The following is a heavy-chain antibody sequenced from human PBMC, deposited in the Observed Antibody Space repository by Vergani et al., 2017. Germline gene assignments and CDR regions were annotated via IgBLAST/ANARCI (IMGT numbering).Heavy chain of an antibody. J-gene: IGHJ6*02. CDR3: ARAYGDYYGMDV. CDR1: GYTFTSYA. D-gene: IGHD4-17*01. CDR2: INAGNGNT. Sequence: QVPLVQSGAEVKTPGASVKVSCKASGYTFTSYAMHWVRQAPGQRLEWMGWINAGNGNTKYSQKFQGRVTITRDTSARTAYMELSSLRSEDTAVYYCARAYGDYYGMDVGGQGTTVTVSS. V-gene: IGHV1-3*01.